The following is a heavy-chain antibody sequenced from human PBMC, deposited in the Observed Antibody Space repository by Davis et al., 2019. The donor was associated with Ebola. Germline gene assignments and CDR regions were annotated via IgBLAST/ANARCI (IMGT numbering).Heavy chain of an antibody. D-gene: IGHD3-22*01. CDR3: ARGGYDRAGSGHDC. V-gene: IGHV4-31*03. Sequence: SGPTLVKPTQTLTLTCTFSGFSLSTSGMCVSWIRQPPGKGLEWIGEINHSGSTNYNPSLKSRVTMSVDLSKNQFSLKLSSVTDADTAVYYCARGGYDRAGSGHDCWGQGTLVSVSS. J-gene: IGHJ4*02. CDR2: INHSGST. CDR1: GFSLSTSGMC.